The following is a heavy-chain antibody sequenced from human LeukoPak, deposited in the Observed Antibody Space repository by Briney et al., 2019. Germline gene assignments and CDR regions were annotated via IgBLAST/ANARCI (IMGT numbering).Heavy chain of an antibody. J-gene: IGHJ3*02. CDR2: INPNSGGT. V-gene: IGHV1-2*02. CDR3: ARVRWGANRHDAFDI. Sequence: ASVKVSCKASGYTFTGYYMHWVRQAPGQGLEWMGWINPNSGGTNYAQKFQGRVTMTRDTSISTAYMELSRLRSDDTAVYYCARVRWGANRHDAFDIWGQGTMVTVSS. CDR1: GYTFTGYY. D-gene: IGHD4/OR15-4a*01.